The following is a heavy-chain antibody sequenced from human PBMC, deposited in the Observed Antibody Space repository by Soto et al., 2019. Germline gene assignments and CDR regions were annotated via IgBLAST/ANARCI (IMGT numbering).Heavy chain of an antibody. V-gene: IGHV4-59*08. CDR1: GGSISSYY. CDR3: ARLEGYYDFWSGYINWFDP. CDR2: IYYSGST. Sequence: SETLSLTCTVSGGSISSYYWSWIRQPPGEGLEWIGYIYYSGSTNYNPSLKSRVTISVDTSKNQFSLKLSSVTAADTAVYYCARLEGYYDFWSGYINWFDPWGQGTLVTVSS. D-gene: IGHD3-3*01. J-gene: IGHJ5*02.